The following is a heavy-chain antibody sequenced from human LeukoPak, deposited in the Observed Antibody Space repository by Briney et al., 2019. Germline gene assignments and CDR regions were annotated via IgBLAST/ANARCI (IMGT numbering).Heavy chain of an antibody. Sequence: QTLSLTCAISGDSVSSNSAAWNWIRPSPSRGLEWLGRTYYRSNWYFDYALSVKSRISITPDTSKNQVSLQLNSVTPEDTAVYYCAGHPGAFHFWGQGTMVTVSS. CDR3: AGHPGAFHF. V-gene: IGHV6-1*01. CDR1: GDSVSSNSAA. J-gene: IGHJ3*01. CDR2: TYYRSNWYF.